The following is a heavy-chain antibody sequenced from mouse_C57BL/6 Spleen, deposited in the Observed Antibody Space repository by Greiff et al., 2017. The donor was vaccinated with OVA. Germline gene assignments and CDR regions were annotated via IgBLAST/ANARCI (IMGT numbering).Heavy chain of an antibody. D-gene: IGHD1-1*01. CDR3: ARAGSSYNYFDY. V-gene: IGHV5-4*03. CDR1: GFTFSSYA. Sequence: EVKVVESGGGLVKPGGSLKLSCAASGFTFSSYAMSWVRQTPEKRLEWVATISDGGSYTYYPDNVKGRFTISRDNAKNNLYLQMSHLKSEDTAMYYCARAGSSYNYFDYWGQGTTLTVSS. J-gene: IGHJ2*01. CDR2: ISDGGSYT.